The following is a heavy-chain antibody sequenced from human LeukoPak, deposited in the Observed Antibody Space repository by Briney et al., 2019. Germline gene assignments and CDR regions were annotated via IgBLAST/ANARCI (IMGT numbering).Heavy chain of an antibody. V-gene: IGHV3-23*01. D-gene: IGHD2-8*01. J-gene: IGHJ4*02. CDR1: GFTFSSYA. Sequence: GGSLRLSCAASGFTFSSYAMSWVRQAPGKGLEWVSAVSGSGGGTYYADSVKGRFTISRDNSKNTLYLQMSSLRAEDTAVYYCAKLPTHYCTNGVCYYDYWGQGALVTVSS. CDR3: AKLPTHYCTNGVCYYDY. CDR2: VSGSGGGT.